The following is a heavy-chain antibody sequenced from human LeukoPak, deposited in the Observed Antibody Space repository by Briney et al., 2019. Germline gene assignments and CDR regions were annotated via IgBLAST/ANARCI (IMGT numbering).Heavy chain of an antibody. CDR1: GFTFSGYP. CDR2: ISYDGSDK. Sequence: GRSLRLSCAASGFTFSGYPMHWVRQAPGKGLAWVAVISYDGSDKYYADSVKGRFTISRDSSKNTLYLQMNSLRAEDTAVYYCRIAAAVNDAFDIWGQGTMVTVSS. CDR3: RIAAAVNDAFDI. D-gene: IGHD6-13*01. J-gene: IGHJ3*02. V-gene: IGHV3-30-3*01.